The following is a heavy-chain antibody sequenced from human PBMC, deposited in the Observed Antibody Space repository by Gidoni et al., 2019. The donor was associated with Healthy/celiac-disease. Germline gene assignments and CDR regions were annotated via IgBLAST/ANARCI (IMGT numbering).Heavy chain of an antibody. D-gene: IGHD2-15*01. CDR1: GGSISSGSYY. V-gene: IGHV4-61*02. J-gene: IGHJ3*02. CDR3: AREIWDCSGGSCYETRSAFDI. CDR2: IYTSGST. Sequence: QVQLQESGPGLVKPSQTLSLPCTVSGGSISSGSYYWGWIRQPAGKGLEWIGRIYTSGSTNYNPSLNSRVTISVDTSKNQFSLKLSSVTAADTAVYYCAREIWDCSGGSCYETRSAFDIWGQGTMVTVSS.